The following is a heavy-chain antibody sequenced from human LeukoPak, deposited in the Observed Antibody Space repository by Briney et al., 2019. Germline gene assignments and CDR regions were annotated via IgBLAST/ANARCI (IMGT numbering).Heavy chain of an antibody. CDR1: GYTFTIYD. Sequence: ASVKVSCKASGYTFTIYDINWVRQATGQGLEWMGWMNPNSGNTGYAQKFQGRVTMTRNTSISTAYMELSSLRSEDTAVYYCARGLSGWYDYYYYMDVWGKGTTVTISS. CDR3: ARGLSGWYDYYYYMDV. CDR2: MNPNSGNT. D-gene: IGHD6-19*01. V-gene: IGHV1-8*01. J-gene: IGHJ6*03.